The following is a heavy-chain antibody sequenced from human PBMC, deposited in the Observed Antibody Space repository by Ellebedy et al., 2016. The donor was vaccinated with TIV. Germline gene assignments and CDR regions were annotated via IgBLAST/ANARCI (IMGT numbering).Heavy chain of an antibody. J-gene: IGHJ3*02. CDR1: PYTFASNF. CDR2: INTGGGGT. Sequence: ASVKVSCXASPYTFASNFMHWVRQAPGQGLEWMGVINTGGGGTSYAQEFQGRVTVARDTSTSTVYTELSSLRSEDTAIYFCASEGYCSGATCSGGFDMWGQGTMVAVSS. V-gene: IGHV1-46*01. D-gene: IGHD2-2*01. CDR3: ASEGYCSGATCSGGFDM.